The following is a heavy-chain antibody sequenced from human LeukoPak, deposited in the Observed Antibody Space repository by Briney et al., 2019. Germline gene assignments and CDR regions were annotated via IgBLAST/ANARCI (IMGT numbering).Heavy chain of an antibody. J-gene: IGHJ4*02. V-gene: IGHV4-30-4*08. CDR1: GGSISSGDYY. CDR2: IYYSGST. D-gene: IGHD3-10*01. Sequence: PSQTLSLTCTVSGGSISSGDYYWSWIRQPPGKGLEWFGYIYYSGSTYYNPSLKSRVTISVDTSKNQFSLKLSSVTAADTAVYYCARERRSITMVRGVIGPVWGQGTLVTVSS. CDR3: ARERRSITMVRGVIGPV.